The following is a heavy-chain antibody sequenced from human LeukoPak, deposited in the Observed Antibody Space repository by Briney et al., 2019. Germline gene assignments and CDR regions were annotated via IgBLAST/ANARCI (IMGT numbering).Heavy chain of an antibody. J-gene: IGHJ4*02. CDR2: INPNSGGT. CDR1: GYTFTGYY. V-gene: IGHV1-2*02. D-gene: IGHD3-10*01. CDR3: ARDRALYDSGSYSQPSYYFDY. Sequence: ASVKVSCKASGYTFTGYYMHWARQAPGQGLEWMGWINPNSGGTNYAQKFQGRVTMTRDTSISTAYMELSRLRSDDTAVYYCARDRALYDSGSYSQPSYYFDYWGQGTLVTVSS.